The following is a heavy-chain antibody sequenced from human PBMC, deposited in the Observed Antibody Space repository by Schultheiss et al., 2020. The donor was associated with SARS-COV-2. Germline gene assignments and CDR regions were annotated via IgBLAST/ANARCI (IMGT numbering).Heavy chain of an antibody. CDR2: FDPEDGET. CDR3: ARGDIVVVTANTFYYHGMDV. Sequence: ASVKVSCKVSGYTLTELSIHWVRQAPGKGLEWMGGFDPEDGETIYAQKFQGRVTMTEDTSTDTAYMELSSLKSEDTAVYYCARGDIVVVTANTFYYHGMDVWGQGTTVTVSS. CDR1: GYTLTELS. V-gene: IGHV1-24*01. J-gene: IGHJ6*02. D-gene: IGHD2-21*02.